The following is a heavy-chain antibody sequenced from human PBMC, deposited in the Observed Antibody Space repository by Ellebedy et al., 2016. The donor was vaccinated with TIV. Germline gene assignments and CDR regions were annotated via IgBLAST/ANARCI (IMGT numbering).Heavy chain of an antibody. D-gene: IGHD3-22*01. J-gene: IGHJ3*02. CDR1: GGTFSSYA. V-gene: IGHV1-69*13. CDR3: AREAGLSTMTRLNAFDI. CDR2: IIPIFGTA. Sequence: AASVKVSCKASGGTFSSYAISWVRQAPGQGLEWMGGIIPIFGTANYAQKFQGRVTITADESTRTAYMELSSRRAEDTAVYYCAREAGLSTMTRLNAFDIWGQGTMVTVSS.